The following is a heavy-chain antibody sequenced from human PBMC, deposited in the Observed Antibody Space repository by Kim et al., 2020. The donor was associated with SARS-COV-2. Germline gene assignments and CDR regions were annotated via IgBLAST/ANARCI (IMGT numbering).Heavy chain of an antibody. CDR3: ARDIMGWDYDILTGSGFDP. Sequence: SVKVSCKASGGTFSSYAISWVRQAPGQGLEWMGGIIPIFGTANYAQKFQGRVTITADESTSTAYMELSSLRSEDTAVYYCARDIMGWDYDILTGSGFDPWGQGTLVTVSS. V-gene: IGHV1-69*13. CDR2: IIPIFGTA. CDR1: GGTFSSYA. D-gene: IGHD3-9*01. J-gene: IGHJ5*02.